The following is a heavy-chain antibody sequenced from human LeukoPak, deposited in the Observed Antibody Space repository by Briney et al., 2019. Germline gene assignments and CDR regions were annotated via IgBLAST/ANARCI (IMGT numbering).Heavy chain of an antibody. CDR3: ARGRIAVAGTRDYFDY. Sequence: SETLSLTCAVYGGSFSGYYWSWIRQPPGKGLEWIGEINHSGSTNYNPSLKSRVTISVDTSKNQFSLKLSSVTATDTAVYYCARGRIAVAGTRDYFDYWGQGTLVTVSS. CDR2: INHSGST. CDR1: GGSFSGYY. J-gene: IGHJ4*02. V-gene: IGHV4-34*01. D-gene: IGHD6-19*01.